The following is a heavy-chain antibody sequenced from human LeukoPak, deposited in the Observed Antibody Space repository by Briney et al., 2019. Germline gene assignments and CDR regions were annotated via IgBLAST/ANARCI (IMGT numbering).Heavy chain of an antibody. CDR3: ARAWNSAWFDP. Sequence: PSETLSLTCSVSGGSISSGGYYWSWIRQHPGTGLEWIGYIYYSGSTYYNPSLKNRVIISVDTSENQFSLKLSSVTAADTAVYYCARAWNSAWFDPWGQGTLVTVSS. V-gene: IGHV4-31*03. CDR1: GGSISSGGYY. CDR2: IYYSGST. J-gene: IGHJ5*02. D-gene: IGHD1-7*01.